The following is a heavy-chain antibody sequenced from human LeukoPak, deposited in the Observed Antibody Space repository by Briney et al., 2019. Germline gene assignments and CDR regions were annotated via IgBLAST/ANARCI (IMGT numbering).Heavy chain of an antibody. J-gene: IGHJ4*02. CDR2: INHSGST. CDR1: GGSFSGYY. D-gene: IGHD6-13*01. Sequence: KSSETLSLTCAVYGGSFSGYYWSWIRQPPGKGLEWIGEINHSGSTNYNPSLKSRVTISVDTSKNQFSLKLNSVTAADTAVYYCARIGIAATGGKRRGSVAPYYFDYWGQGTLVTVSS. V-gene: IGHV4-34*01. CDR3: ARIGIAATGGKRRGSVAPYYFDY.